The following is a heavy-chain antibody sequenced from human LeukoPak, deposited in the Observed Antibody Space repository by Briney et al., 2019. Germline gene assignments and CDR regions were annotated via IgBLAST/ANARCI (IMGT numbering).Heavy chain of an antibody. J-gene: IGHJ4*02. D-gene: IGHD2-2*01. CDR1: GFPFDDYA. CDR3: AKSGCSSVTCYYNY. CDR2: ISWNSGNI. V-gene: IGHV3-9*01. Sequence: HPGGSLRLSCAASGFPFDDYAMHWVRQVPGKGLEWVSGISWNSGNIDYADSVKGRFTISRDNAKNSLYLQMNSLRAEDTAVYYCAKSGCSSVTCYYNYWGEGTLVTVSS.